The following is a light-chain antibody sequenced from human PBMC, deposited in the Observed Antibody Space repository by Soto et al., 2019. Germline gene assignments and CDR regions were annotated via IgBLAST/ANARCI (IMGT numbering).Light chain of an antibody. CDR1: QSVGNN. V-gene: IGKV3-15*01. Sequence: MTQSPATLSVSPGGRVTLSCRASQSVGNNLAWYQQKPGQAPRLLIYGASTRATGIPARFSGSGSGTEFTLTISSLNSEDFSVYYCQQHNDWPYTFGQGTKLEIE. CDR2: GAS. J-gene: IGKJ2*01. CDR3: QQHNDWPYT.